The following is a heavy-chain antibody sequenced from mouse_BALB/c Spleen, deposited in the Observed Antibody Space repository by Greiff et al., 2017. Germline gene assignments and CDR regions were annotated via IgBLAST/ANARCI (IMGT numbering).Heavy chain of an antibody. V-gene: IGHV2-9-2*01. CDR3: VRAYYGSSLYYFDY. Sequence: VKLMESGPGLVAPSQSLSITCTVSGFSLTSYDISWLRQPPGKGLEWLGVIWTGGGTNYNSAFMSRLSISKDNSKSQVFLKMNSLQTDDTAIYYCVRAYYGSSLYYFDYWGQGTTLTVSS. CDR2: IWTGGGT. J-gene: IGHJ2*01. D-gene: IGHD1-1*01. CDR1: GFSLTSYD.